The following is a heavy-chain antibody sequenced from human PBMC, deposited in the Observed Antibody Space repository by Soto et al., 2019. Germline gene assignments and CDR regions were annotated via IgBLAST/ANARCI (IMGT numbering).Heavy chain of an antibody. J-gene: IGHJ5*02. CDR3: ARLRIATNHYKWFDP. CDR1: GAALNSGNYY. Sequence: SETLSLTCSVSGAALNSGNYYWSWIRQVPGKGLEWIGHIYVTGAVDYNPSLRDRITISQDTSERQFSLNLRLVTAADTAVYYCARLRIATNHYKWFDPRGQATLVTVSS. CDR2: IYVTGAV. D-gene: IGHD2-21*01. V-gene: IGHV4-31*03.